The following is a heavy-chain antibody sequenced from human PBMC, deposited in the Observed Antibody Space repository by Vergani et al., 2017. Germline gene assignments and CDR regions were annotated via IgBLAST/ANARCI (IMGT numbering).Heavy chain of an antibody. CDR1: GFTFSACP. V-gene: IGHV3-23*04. J-gene: IGHJ4*02. D-gene: IGHD3-22*01. CDR3: ARLSYDTTPYLQGGYDC. Sequence: VESGGGLVQPGGSVRLSCAASGFTFSACPMTWVRQAPGKGLEWVSAISARYPSTYYADSVKGRFTISRDNSKNMLYLQMNSLRAGDTAVYYCARLSYDTTPYLQGGYDCWGQGTLVSVSS. CDR2: ISARYPST.